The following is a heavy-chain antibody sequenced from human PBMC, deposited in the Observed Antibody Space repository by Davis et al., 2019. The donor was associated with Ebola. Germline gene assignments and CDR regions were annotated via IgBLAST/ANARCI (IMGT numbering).Heavy chain of an antibody. CDR3: AKDQKQEDTAMVTGMDV. Sequence: PGGSLRLSCAAPGFPFSTNGMHWVRQAPGKGLEWVAVISYDGSKKYFADSVKGRFTISRDNSKNTLYLQMNSLRAEDTAVYYCAKDQKQEDTAMVTGMDVWGQGTTVTVSS. J-gene: IGHJ6*02. D-gene: IGHD5-18*01. CDR1: GFPFSTNG. CDR2: ISYDGSKK. V-gene: IGHV3-30*18.